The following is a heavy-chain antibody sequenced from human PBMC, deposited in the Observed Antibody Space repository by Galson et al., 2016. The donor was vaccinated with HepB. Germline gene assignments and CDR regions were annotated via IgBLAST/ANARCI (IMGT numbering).Heavy chain of an antibody. D-gene: IGHD3-22*01. J-gene: IGHJ4*02. CDR3: TKHEVRTHDH. CDR2: IHLAGRDI. CDR1: GFTFRNYA. V-gene: IGHV3-23*05. Sequence: SLRLSCAASGFTFRNYAMSWVRQAPGKGLEWVSAIHLAGRDIYYADSVRGRFTISRDDSNSMLYLQMNSLRPEDSALYYCTKHEVRTHDHWGQETLVTVSS.